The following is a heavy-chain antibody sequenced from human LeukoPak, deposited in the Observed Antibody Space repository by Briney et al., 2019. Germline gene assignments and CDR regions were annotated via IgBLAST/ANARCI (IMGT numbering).Heavy chain of an antibody. CDR3: ARVVAAAFEIYYYYYYMDV. D-gene: IGHD6-13*01. Sequence: GGSLRLSCAASGFTFSSYSMNWVRQAPGKGLEWVANIKQDGSEKYYVDSVKGRFTISGDNAKNSLYLQMNSLRAEDTAVYYCARVVAAAFEIYYYYYYMDVWGKGTTVTVSS. V-gene: IGHV3-7*01. CDR1: GFTFSSYS. CDR2: IKQDGSEK. J-gene: IGHJ6*03.